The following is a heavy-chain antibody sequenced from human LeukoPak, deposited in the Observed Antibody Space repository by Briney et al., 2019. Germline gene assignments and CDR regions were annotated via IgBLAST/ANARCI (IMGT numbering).Heavy chain of an antibody. Sequence: GGSLRLSCAASGFTFSSYSMNWVRQAPGKGLEWVSSISSSSSYIYYADSVKGRFTISRDNAKNSLYLQMNSLRAEDTAVYYCARNRYYYGSGSYCPDYWGQGTLVTVSS. CDR3: ARNRYYYGSGSYCPDY. CDR1: GFTFSSYS. J-gene: IGHJ4*02. V-gene: IGHV3-21*01. CDR2: ISSSSSYI. D-gene: IGHD3-10*01.